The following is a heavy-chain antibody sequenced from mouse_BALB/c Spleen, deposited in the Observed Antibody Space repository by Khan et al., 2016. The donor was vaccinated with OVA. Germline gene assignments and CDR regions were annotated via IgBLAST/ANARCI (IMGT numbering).Heavy chain of an antibody. CDR1: GYSFTGYY. CDR2: VNPNNGGT. D-gene: IGHD1-1*01. J-gene: IGHJ1*01. CDR3: AIYHGYFDV. Sequence: VQLKESGPDLVKPGASMKISCKASGYSFTGYYIHWVKQSHGKSLEWIGRVNPNNGGTSYNQKFKGQAILTVDKSSNTAYMELRSLTSEDSAVYSCAIYHGYFDVWGAGTTVTVSS. V-gene: IGHV1-26*01.